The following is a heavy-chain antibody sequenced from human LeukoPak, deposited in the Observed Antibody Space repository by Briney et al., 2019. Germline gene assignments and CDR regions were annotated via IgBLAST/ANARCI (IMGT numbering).Heavy chain of an antibody. CDR3: ARDRAPEEMATAYFDY. Sequence: GGSLRLSCAASGFTFTSYSMNWVRQAPGKGLEWVSSISSSSSYIYYADSVKGRFTISRDNAKNSLYLQMNSLRAEDTAVYYCARDRAPEEMATAYFDYWGQGTLVTVSS. D-gene: IGHD5-24*01. CDR1: GFTFTSYS. J-gene: IGHJ4*02. CDR2: ISSSSSYI. V-gene: IGHV3-21*01.